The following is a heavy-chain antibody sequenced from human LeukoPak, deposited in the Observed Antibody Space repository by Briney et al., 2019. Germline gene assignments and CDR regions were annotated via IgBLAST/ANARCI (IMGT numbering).Heavy chain of an antibody. V-gene: IGHV4-34*01. CDR2: INHSGST. CDR3: ARVRVNYFDY. D-gene: IGHD3-10*01. CDR1: GGSFSGYY. Sequence: PPETLSLTCAVYGGSFSGYYWSWIRQPPGKGLEWIGEINHSGSTNYNPSLKSRVTISVDTSKNQFSLKLSSVIAADTAVYFCARVRVNYFDYWGQGNLVTVSS. J-gene: IGHJ4*02.